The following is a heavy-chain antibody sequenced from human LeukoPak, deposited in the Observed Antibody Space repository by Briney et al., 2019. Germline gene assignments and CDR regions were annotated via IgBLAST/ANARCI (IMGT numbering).Heavy chain of an antibody. V-gene: IGHV4-59*08. D-gene: IGHD1-1*01. CDR3: ARHERGAENLDY. Sequence: PSETLSLPCTVSGASISNYYWSWIPQPPGKGLECIGYVFYSGRTNHNPSLKSRVTISADTSKHQFSLKLASVTAADTAVYYCARHERGAENLDYWGQGTLVTVSS. J-gene: IGHJ4*02. CDR1: GASISNYY. CDR2: VFYSGRT.